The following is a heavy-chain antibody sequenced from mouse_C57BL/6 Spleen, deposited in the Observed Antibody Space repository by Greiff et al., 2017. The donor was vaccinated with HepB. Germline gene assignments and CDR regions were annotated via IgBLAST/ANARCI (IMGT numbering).Heavy chain of an antibody. CDR2: INPNNGGT. CDR1: GYTFTDYY. Sequence: EVKLQQSGPELVKPGASVKISCKASGYTFTDYYMNWVKQSHGKSLEWIGDINPNNGGTSYNQKFKGKATLTVDKSSSTAYMELRSLTSEDSAVYYCARVASFDYWGQGTTLTVSS. J-gene: IGHJ2*01. V-gene: IGHV1-26*01. D-gene: IGHD6-1*01. CDR3: ARVASFDY.